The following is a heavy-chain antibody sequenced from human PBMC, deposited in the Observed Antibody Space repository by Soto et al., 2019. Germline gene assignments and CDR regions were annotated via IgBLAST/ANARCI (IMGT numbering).Heavy chain of an antibody. CDR2: IYHSGST. CDR1: GGSISSGGYS. V-gene: IGHV4-30-2*01. Sequence: QLQLQESGSGLVKPSQTLSLTCAVSGGSISSGGYSWSWIRQPPGKGLEWIGYIYHSGSTYYNPCLKSRVTISVDRYKNQFSLKLSSVTAADTAVYYCARDVDYYGMDVWGQGTTVTVSS. CDR3: ARDVDYYGMDV. J-gene: IGHJ6*02. D-gene: IGHD2-21*01.